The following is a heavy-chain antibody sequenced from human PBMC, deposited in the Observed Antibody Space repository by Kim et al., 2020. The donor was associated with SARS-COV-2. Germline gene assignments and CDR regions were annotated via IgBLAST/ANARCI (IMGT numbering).Heavy chain of an antibody. J-gene: IGHJ4*02. V-gene: IGHV3-15*01. D-gene: IGHD2-2*01. CDR3: TTDPRGNIVVVPAGY. Sequence: PVKGRFTISRDDSKNTLYLQMNSLKTEDTAVYYCTTDPRGNIVVVPAGYWGQGTLVTVSS.